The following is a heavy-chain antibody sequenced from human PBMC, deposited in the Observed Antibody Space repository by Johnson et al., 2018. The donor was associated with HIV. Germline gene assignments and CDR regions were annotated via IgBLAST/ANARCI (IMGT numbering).Heavy chain of an antibody. CDR1: GFTVSSNY. D-gene: IGHD1-1*01. CDR3: ARPQGTGDAFDI. V-gene: IGHV3-66*02. CDR2: IYSGGST. J-gene: IGHJ3*02. Sequence: VLLVESGGGVVQPERSLRLSCAASGFTVSSNYMSWVRQAPGKGLEWVSVIYSGGSTYYADSVKGRFTISRDRSKNTVSLQMNSLRAEDTAVYYCARPQGTGDAFDIWGQGTVVTVSS.